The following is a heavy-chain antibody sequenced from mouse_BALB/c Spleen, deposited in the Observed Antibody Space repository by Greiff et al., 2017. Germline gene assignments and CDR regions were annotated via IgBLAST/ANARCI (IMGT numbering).Heavy chain of an antibody. CDR1: GFTFSSYG. CDR3: ARELGVRGYAMDY. Sequence: EVKLVESGGDLVKPGGSLKLSCAASGFTFSSYGMSWVRQTPDKRLEWVATISSGGSYTYYPDSVKGRFTISRDNAKNTLYLQMSSLKSEDTAMYYCARELGVRGYAMDYWGQGTSVTVSS. D-gene: IGHD4-1*01. V-gene: IGHV5-6*02. J-gene: IGHJ4*01. CDR2: ISSGGSYT.